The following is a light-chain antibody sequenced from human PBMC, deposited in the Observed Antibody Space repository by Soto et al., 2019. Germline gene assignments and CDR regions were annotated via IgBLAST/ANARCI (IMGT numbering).Light chain of an antibody. CDR3: LQYVSSPWT. Sequence: EIVLTQSAATLSLSLGERATLSCRASQTVGGRYLAWFQQKPGQTPRLLIYGASTRAAGVPDRFSGSGSGTDFSLTINRLEPGDFAVYYCLQYVSSPWTFGQGTKVEV. V-gene: IGKV3-20*01. CDR1: QTVGGRY. J-gene: IGKJ1*01. CDR2: GAS.